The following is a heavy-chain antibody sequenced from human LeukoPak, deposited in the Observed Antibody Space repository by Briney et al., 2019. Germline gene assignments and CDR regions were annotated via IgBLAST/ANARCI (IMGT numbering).Heavy chain of an antibody. Sequence: GSLRLSCAASGFTFSSYAMHWVRQAPGKGLEWVAVISYDGSNKYYADSVKGRFTISRDNSKNTLYLQMNSLRAEDTAVYYCARAHSSGPGAFDIWGQGTMVTVSS. CDR3: ARAHSSGPGAFDI. D-gene: IGHD6-19*01. CDR1: GFTFSSYA. CDR2: ISYDGSNK. V-gene: IGHV3-30-3*01. J-gene: IGHJ3*02.